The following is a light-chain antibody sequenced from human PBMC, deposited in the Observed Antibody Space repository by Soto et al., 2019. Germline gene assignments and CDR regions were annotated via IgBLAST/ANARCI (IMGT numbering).Light chain of an antibody. Sequence: DIQMAHSPSTLSASMGDRVTITCRASQSISGWLAWYQQKPGTAPKLLIYEASNLESGVPSRFSGSGSGTEFTLTISSLQPDDFATYYCQQYYSDWTFGQGTKVDIK. CDR2: EAS. CDR3: QQYYSDWT. V-gene: IGKV1-5*01. CDR1: QSISGW. J-gene: IGKJ1*01.